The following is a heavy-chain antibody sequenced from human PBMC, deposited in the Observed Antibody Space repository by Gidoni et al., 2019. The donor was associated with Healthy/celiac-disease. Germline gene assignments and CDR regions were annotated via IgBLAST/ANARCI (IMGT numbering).Heavy chain of an antibody. CDR3: ASRDYGDLSQGY. D-gene: IGHD4-17*01. CDR2: IIPIFGTA. Sequence: QVQLVQSGAEVKKPGSSVKVSCKASGGTFSSSPISWVRKAPGQGLEWVGGIIPIFGTANYAQKFQGRVTITADKSTSTAYMALSSLRSEDTAVYYCASRDYGDLSQGYWGQGTLVTVSS. J-gene: IGHJ4*02. CDR1: GGTFSSSP. V-gene: IGHV1-69*06.